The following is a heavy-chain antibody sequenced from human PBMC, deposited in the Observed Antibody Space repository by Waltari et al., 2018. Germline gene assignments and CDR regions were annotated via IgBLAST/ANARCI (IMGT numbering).Heavy chain of an antibody. J-gene: IGHJ6*04. Sequence: QVQLQQWGAGLLKPSETLSLTCDVYGVSFSGDYWIWVRQSPGKGLEWIGEISHYGSTKYNPSLKSRVTISLHTSKNQFSLNLTSVTAADTAVSYCARHLGGSRGMDVWGKGTTVTVSS. V-gene: IGHV4-34*01. D-gene: IGHD1-26*01. CDR3: ARHLGGSRGMDV. CDR1: GVSFSGDY. CDR2: ISHYGST.